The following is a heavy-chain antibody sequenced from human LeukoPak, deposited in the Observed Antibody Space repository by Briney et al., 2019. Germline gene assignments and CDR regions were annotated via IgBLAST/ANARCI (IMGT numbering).Heavy chain of an antibody. V-gene: IGHV3-23*01. J-gene: IGHJ4*02. Sequence: PGGSLRLSCAASGFTFSSYAMSWVRQAPGKGLEWVSAISGSGGSTYYAGSVKGRFTISRDNSKNTLYLQMNSLRAEDTAVYYCANGPGSYYRGYYFDYWGQGTLVTVSS. CDR1: GFTFSSYA. D-gene: IGHD3-10*01. CDR2: ISGSGGST. CDR3: ANGPGSYYRGYYFDY.